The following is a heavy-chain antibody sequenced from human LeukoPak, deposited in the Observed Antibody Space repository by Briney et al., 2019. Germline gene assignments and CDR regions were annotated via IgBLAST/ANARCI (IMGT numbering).Heavy chain of an antibody. J-gene: IGHJ5*02. CDR3: ARAYDFWSGYKGWFDP. D-gene: IGHD3-3*01. CDR1: GGSFSGYY. CDR2: INHSGST. Sequence: SETLSLTCAVYGGSFSGYYWSWIRQPPGKGLEWIGEINHSGSTNYNPSLKSRVTISVDTSKNQFSLKLSSVTAADTAVYYCARAYDFWSGYKGWFDPWGQGTLVTVSS. V-gene: IGHV4-34*01.